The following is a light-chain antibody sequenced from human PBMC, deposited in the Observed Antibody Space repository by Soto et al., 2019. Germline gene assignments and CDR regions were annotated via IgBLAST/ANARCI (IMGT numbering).Light chain of an antibody. CDR2: EVS. CDR3: SSYAGSNNYV. J-gene: IGLJ1*01. CDR1: SSDVGGYNY. V-gene: IGLV2-8*01. Sequence: QSALTQPPSASGSPGQSVTISCTGTSSDVGGYNYVSWYQQHPGKAPKLMIYEVSKRPSGVPDRFSGSKSGNTASLTVSGLQAEDEADYYCSSYAGSNNYVFGTGTKFTGL.